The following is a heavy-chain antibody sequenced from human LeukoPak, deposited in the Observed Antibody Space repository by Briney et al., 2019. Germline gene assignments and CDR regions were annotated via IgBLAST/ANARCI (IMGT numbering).Heavy chain of an antibody. D-gene: IGHD3-10*01. Sequence: PSETLSLTCAVYGGSFSGYYWSWIRQPPGKGLEWIGEINHSGSTNYNPSLKSRVTISVDTSKNQFSLKLSSVTAADTAVYYCARNYSSGSYYNENWFDPWGQGTLVTVSS. CDR3: ARNYSSGSYYNENWFDP. CDR2: INHSGST. CDR1: GGSFSGYY. V-gene: IGHV4-34*01. J-gene: IGHJ5*02.